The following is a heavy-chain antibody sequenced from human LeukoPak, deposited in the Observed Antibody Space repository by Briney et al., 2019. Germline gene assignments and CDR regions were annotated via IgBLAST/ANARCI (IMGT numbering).Heavy chain of an antibody. Sequence: PSETLSLTCAVSAYSISNGYYWGWIRQPPGKGLEWIGSIYHSGSTYYNPSLKSRVTISVDTSKNQFSLKLSSVTAADTAVYYCARAAYYYDTSGYYYDCWGQGTLVTVSS. V-gene: IGHV4-38-2*01. CDR1: AYSISNGYY. J-gene: IGHJ4*02. CDR3: ARAAYYYDTSGYYYDC. CDR2: IYHSGST. D-gene: IGHD3-22*01.